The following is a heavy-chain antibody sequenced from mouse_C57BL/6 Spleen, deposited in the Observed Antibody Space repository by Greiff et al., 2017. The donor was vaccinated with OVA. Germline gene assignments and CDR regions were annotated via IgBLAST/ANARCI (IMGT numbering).Heavy chain of an antibody. V-gene: IGHV1-26*01. D-gene: IGHD1-1*01. Sequence: EVQLQQSGPELVKPGASVKISCKASGYTFTDYYMNWVKQSHGKSLEWIGDINPNNGGTSYNQKFKGKATLTVDKSSSTAYMELRSLTSEDSAVYYCEGLRNGSSDWGQGTLVTVSA. CDR3: EGLRNGSSD. J-gene: IGHJ3*01. CDR2: INPNNGGT. CDR1: GYTFTDYY.